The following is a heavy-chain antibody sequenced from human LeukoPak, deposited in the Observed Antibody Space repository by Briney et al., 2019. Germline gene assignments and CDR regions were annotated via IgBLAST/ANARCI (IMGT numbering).Heavy chain of an antibody. CDR1: GFTFSTYA. CDR3: ARDGYCSGGSCYSGAFDI. CDR2: IRYDGSNE. D-gene: IGHD2-15*01. J-gene: IGHJ3*02. Sequence: GGSLRLSCAASGFTFSTYAIHWGRQTPGKGLERGAFIRYDGSNEYYADSVKGRFSISRDNSKNTLYLQMNSLRAEDTAVYYCARDGYCSGGSCYSGAFDIWGQGTMVTVSS. V-gene: IGHV3-30*02.